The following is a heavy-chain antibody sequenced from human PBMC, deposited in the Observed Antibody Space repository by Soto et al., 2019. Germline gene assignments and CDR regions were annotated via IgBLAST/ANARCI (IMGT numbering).Heavy chain of an antibody. D-gene: IGHD6-19*01. J-gene: IGHJ4*02. CDR1: GYSISSGYY. CDR2: IYHSGNT. Sequence: SETLSLTCAVSGYSISSGYYCGWIRQPPGKGLEWIGSIYHSGNTYYNPSLKSRVTISVDTSKNHFSLKLSSVTAADTAVYYFARARIVVAGTIVDYWGQGTLVTVSS. V-gene: IGHV4-38-2*01. CDR3: ARARIVVAGTIVDY.